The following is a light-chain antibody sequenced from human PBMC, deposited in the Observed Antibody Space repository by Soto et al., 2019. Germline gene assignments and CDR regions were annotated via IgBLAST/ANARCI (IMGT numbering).Light chain of an antibody. CDR1: QNVYSSY. CDR2: GAS. J-gene: IGKJ1*01. CDR3: QQWRT. V-gene: IGKV3-20*01. Sequence: EIVLTQSPGTLSLSPGERATLSCRASQNVYSSYLAWYQQKPGQAPRLLIYGASSRATGIPDRFSGSGSGTDFSLTISRLEPEDFAVYYCQQWRTFGHGTKVDIK.